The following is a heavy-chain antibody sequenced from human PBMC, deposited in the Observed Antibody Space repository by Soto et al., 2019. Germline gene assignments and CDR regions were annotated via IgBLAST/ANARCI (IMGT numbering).Heavy chain of an antibody. CDR1: GGSFTYT. CDR2: IIPIFGTT. CDR3: ARLHSHGTYGMDV. V-gene: IGHV1-69*01. Sequence: QMHLVQSGAEVKKPGSSVKVSCKASGGSFTYTLGWVRQAPGQGLEWMGGIIPIFGTTNYAQKFQDRVTITADESTKTAYMELNTLTSEDTAVYYCARLHSHGTYGMDVWGQGTTVTVSS. J-gene: IGHJ6*02. D-gene: IGHD5-18*01.